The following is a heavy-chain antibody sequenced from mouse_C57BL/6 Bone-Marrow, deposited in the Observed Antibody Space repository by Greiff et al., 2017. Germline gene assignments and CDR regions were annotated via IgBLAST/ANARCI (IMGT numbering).Heavy chain of an antibody. CDR2: IYPGGGYT. V-gene: IGHV1-63*01. D-gene: IGHD2-3*01. Sequence: QVQLQQSGAELVRPGTSVKMSCKASGYTFTNYWIGWAKQRPGHGLEWIGDIYPGGGYTNYNEKFKGKATLTADKSSSTAYMQFSSLTSEDSSIYYGARGDFYDGYRDYWGQGTTLTVSS. CDR1: GYTFTNYW. CDR3: ARGDFYDGYRDY. J-gene: IGHJ2*01.